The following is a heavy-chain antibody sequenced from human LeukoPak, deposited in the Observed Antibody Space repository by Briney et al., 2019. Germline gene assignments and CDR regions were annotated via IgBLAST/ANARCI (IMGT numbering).Heavy chain of an antibody. V-gene: IGHV4-34*01. J-gene: IGHJ4*02. Sequence: SETLSLTCAVYGGSFSGYYWSWIRQPPGEGLEWIGEINHSGTTNYNPSLKSRVTISVDTSKNQFSLKLSSVTAADTAVYYCARFFSVYYFDYWGQGTLVTVSS. CDR2: INHSGTT. CDR1: GGSFSGYY. CDR3: ARFFSVYYFDY. D-gene: IGHD3-3*01.